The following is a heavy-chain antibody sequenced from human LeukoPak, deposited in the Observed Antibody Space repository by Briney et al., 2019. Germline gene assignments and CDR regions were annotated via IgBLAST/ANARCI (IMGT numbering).Heavy chain of an antibody. CDR2: ISGSSGST. Sequence: GGSLRLSCAASGFTFSSYAMSWVRQAPGKGLEWVSGISGSSGSTDYADSVKGRFTISRDNSKNTLYLQMNSLRAEDTAVYYCARALVRSGSFDYWGQGTLVTVSS. J-gene: IGHJ4*02. D-gene: IGHD1-26*01. V-gene: IGHV3-23*01. CDR3: ARALVRSGSFDY. CDR1: GFTFSSYA.